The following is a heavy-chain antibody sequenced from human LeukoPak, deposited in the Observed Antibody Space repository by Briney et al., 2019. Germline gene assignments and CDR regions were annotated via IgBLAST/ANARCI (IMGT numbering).Heavy chain of an antibody. CDR1: GFTFSSYA. CDR3: ARDPYSSGWYDY. J-gene: IGHJ4*02. CDR2: ISSNGGST. D-gene: IGHD6-19*01. V-gene: IGHV3-64*01. Sequence: GGSLRLSCAASGFTFSSYAMHWVRQAPGKGLGYVSAISSNGGSTYYANSVKGRFTISRDNSKNTLYLQMGSLRAEDMAVYYCARDPYSSGWYDYWGQGTLVTVSS.